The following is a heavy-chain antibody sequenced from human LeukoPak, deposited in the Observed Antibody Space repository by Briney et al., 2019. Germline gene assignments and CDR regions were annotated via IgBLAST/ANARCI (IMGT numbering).Heavy chain of an antibody. CDR1: GGSISSYY. Sequence: SETLSLTCTVSGGSISSYYQIWIRQPPGKGLEWIAYIYYGGSTSYNPSLRSRVTISVDPSKNQFSLKLASVIAADTAVYYCAGQLGPSPWNFESWGRGTLVTVSS. D-gene: IGHD7-27*01. CDR2: IYYGGST. J-gene: IGHJ5*01. CDR3: AGQLGPSPWNFES. V-gene: IGHV4-59*01.